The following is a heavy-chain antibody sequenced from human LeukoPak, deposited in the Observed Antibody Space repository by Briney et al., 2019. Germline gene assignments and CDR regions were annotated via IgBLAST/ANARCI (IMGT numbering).Heavy chain of an antibody. CDR3: AKGPDEEYFVY. Sequence: SETLSLTCTVSGGSISSYYWSWIRQPPGKGLEWIGRIYTSGSTNYNPSLKSRVTMSVDTSKNQFSLKLSSVTAADTAVNCCAKGPDEEYFVYWGEGALVTVSS. V-gene: IGHV4-4*07. J-gene: IGHJ4*02. CDR1: GGSISSYY. CDR2: IYTSGST.